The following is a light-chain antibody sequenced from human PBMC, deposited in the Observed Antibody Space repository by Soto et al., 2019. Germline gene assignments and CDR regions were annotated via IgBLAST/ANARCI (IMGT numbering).Light chain of an antibody. CDR2: DVS. CDR1: SSDVGSYNY. J-gene: IGLJ2*01. Sequence: QSALTQPASVSGSPGQSITISCTGTSSDVGSYNYVSWYQQYPGKAPKLMIYDVSNRPSGVSYRFSGSKSGNTASLTISGLQAEDEADYYCSSSTTSSTNVVFGGGTKVTVL. V-gene: IGLV2-14*01. CDR3: SSSTTSSTNVV.